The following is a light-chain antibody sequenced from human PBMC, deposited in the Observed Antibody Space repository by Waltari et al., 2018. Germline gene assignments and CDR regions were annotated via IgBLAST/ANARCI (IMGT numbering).Light chain of an antibody. J-gene: IGKJ1*01. V-gene: IGKV3-15*01. CDR2: AAS. CDR3: QQYINWPRT. Sequence: IILTQSPATLSVSPGETAILSCRASQSVGRQLAWYQQRPGQAPRLLIYAASDRPTGVSGRFTGSGSGTDFTLSISSLQSEEFAVYYCQQYINWPRTFGQGTKVDTK. CDR1: QSVGRQ.